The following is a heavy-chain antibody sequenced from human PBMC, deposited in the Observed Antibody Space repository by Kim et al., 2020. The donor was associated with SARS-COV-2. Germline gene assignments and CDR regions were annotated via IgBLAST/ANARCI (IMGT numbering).Heavy chain of an antibody. V-gene: IGHV4-34*01. CDR2: INHSGSS. D-gene: IGHD2-15*01. J-gene: IGHJ4*02. Sequence: SETLSLTCAVSGGSFSGSYWSWIRQPPGQGLEWIWEINHSGSSTSNPYPKSRVTISVATSTNQFSLKLSSVTAADTAVYYCARGGLRVVVGGPRPGYDYWGQGTLVTVSS. CDR3: ARGGLRVVVGGPRPGYDY. CDR1: GGSFSGSY.